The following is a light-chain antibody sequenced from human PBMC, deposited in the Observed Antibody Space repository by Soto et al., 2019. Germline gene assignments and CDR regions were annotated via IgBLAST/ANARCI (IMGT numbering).Light chain of an antibody. J-gene: IGKJ5*01. CDR1: QSVSSN. CDR3: QQYNNWPPT. V-gene: IGKV3-15*01. Sequence: IVLTQSPGILSLSPGERATLSCRASQSVSSNLAWSQQKPGQAPRLLIYGASTRAIGIPARFSGSGSGTEFTLTISSLQSEDFVVYYCQQYNNWPPTFGQGTRLEI. CDR2: GAS.